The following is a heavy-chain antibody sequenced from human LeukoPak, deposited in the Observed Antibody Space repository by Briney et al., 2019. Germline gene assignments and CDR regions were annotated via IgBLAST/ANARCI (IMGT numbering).Heavy chain of an antibody. V-gene: IGHV3-64*01. CDR2: ISSNGGST. Sequence: GGSLRLSCAASGFIFSNYAMHWARQAPGKGLEYVSTISSNGGSTYYANSVKGRFTISRDNSKNTLYLQMGSLRAEDMAVYYCASSDAMDVWGQGTMVTVSS. CDR1: GFIFSNYA. CDR3: ASSDAMDV. D-gene: IGHD3-10*01. J-gene: IGHJ6*02.